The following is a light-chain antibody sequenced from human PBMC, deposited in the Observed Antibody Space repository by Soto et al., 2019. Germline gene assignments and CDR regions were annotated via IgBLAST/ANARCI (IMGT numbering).Light chain of an antibody. CDR2: RNN. J-gene: IGLJ3*02. CDR1: NFNIGSNY. Sequence: QSVLTQPPSASGTPGQRVTISCSGSNFNIGSNYVYWYQQIPGTAPKLLIYRNNQRPSGVPDRFSGSKSGTSASLAISGLRSEDEADYYCAAWDDNLSVVFGGGTKLTVL. CDR3: AAWDDNLSVV. V-gene: IGLV1-47*01.